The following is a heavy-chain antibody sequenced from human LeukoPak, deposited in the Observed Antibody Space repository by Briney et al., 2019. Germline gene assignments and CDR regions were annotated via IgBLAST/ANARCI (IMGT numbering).Heavy chain of an antibody. D-gene: IGHD2-2*01. CDR3: AAVPAAGNNWFDP. Sequence: ASVKVSCKASGYTFTGYYMHWVRQAPGQGLEWMGWINPNSGGTNYAQKFQGRVTMTRDTSISTAYTELSRLRSEDTAVYYCAAVPAAGNNWFDPWGQGTLVTVSS. CDR2: INPNSGGT. V-gene: IGHV1-2*02. J-gene: IGHJ5*02. CDR1: GYTFTGYY.